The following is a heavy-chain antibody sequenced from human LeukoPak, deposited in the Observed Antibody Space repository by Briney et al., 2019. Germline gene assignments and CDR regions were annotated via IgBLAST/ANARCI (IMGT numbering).Heavy chain of an antibody. D-gene: IGHD1-26*01. CDR3: ALGVADPGGLEYFQH. Sequence: PGGSLRLSCAASGFTFSSYAMHWVRQAPGKGLEWVAVISYDGSNKYYADSVKGRLTISRDNSKNTLYLQMNSLIAEDTAVYYCALGVADPGGLEYFQHWGQGTLVTVSS. V-gene: IGHV3-30-3*01. J-gene: IGHJ1*01. CDR2: ISYDGSNK. CDR1: GFTFSSYA.